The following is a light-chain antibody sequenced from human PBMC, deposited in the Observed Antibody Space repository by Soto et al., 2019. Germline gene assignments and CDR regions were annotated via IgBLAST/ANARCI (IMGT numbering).Light chain of an antibody. CDR2: GAS. CDR3: QQRCNWPPVT. V-gene: IGKV3-15*01. CDR1: QSVSRK. J-gene: IGKJ4*01. Sequence: EIVMTQSPATLSVSPGESATLSCRASQSVSRKLVWYQQKPGQAPRLLIYGASTRATGIPARFSGSGSGTEFTLTISSLQPEDFAVYYCQQRCNWPPVTFGGGTKVDIK.